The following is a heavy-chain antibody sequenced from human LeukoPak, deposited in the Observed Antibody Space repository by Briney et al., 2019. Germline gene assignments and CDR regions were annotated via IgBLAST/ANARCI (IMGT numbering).Heavy chain of an antibody. Sequence: QPGGSLRLSCAASGFDFSSNWMHWVRHAPGQGLVWVSRIKGDGISTNYADSVKGRFTISRDNGKNSLYLQMNSLRAEDTAVYYCARYRHLGYWGQGTLVTVSS. CDR3: ARYRHLGY. CDR1: GFDFSSNW. V-gene: IGHV3-74*01. CDR2: IKGDGIST. J-gene: IGHJ4*02.